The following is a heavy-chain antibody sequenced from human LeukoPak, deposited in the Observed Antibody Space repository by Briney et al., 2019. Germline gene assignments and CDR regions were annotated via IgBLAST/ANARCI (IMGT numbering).Heavy chain of an antibody. CDR3: ARSMVRGVIRWFDP. CDR2: IDWDDDK. D-gene: IGHD3-10*01. Sequence: SGPALVKPTQTLTLTCAFSGFSLSTSGMCVNWIRQPPGKALEWLARIDWDDDKYYSTSLKTRLTISKDTSKNQVVLTLTNMDPVDTATYYCARSMVRGVIRWFDPWRQGILVTVSS. V-gene: IGHV2-70*11. J-gene: IGHJ5*02. CDR1: GFSLSTSGMC.